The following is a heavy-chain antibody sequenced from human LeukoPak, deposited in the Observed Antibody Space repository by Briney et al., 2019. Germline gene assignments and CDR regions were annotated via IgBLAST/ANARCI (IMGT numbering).Heavy chain of an antibody. Sequence: ASVKVSCKASGYTFTSYGISWVRQAPGQGLEWMGWINTNTGNPTYAQGFTGRFVFSLDTSVSTAYLQISSLKAEDTAVYYCARDTIAVAADYWGQGTLVTVSS. D-gene: IGHD6-19*01. CDR3: ARDTIAVAADY. V-gene: IGHV7-4-1*02. CDR1: GYTFTSYG. CDR2: INTNTGNP. J-gene: IGHJ4*02.